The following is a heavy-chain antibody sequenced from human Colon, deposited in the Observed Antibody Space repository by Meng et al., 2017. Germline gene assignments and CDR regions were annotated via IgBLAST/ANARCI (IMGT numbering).Heavy chain of an antibody. CDR3: ARMYYDILTCYYIRLGEPWYFDL. CDR2: ISSSGSTI. D-gene: IGHD3-9*01. J-gene: IGHJ2*01. Sequence: GESLKISCAASGFTFSSYEMNWVRQAPGKGLEWVSYISSSGSTIYYADSVKGRFTISRDNAKNSLYLQMNSLRAEDTAVYYCARMYYDILTCYYIRLGEPWYFDLWGHGTLVTVSS. V-gene: IGHV3-48*03. CDR1: GFTFSSYE.